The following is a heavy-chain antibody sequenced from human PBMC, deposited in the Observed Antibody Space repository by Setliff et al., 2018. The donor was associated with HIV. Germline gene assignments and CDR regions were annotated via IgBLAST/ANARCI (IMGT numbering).Heavy chain of an antibody. V-gene: IGHV3-23*01. Sequence: LRLSCAASGFTFSSYAMNWVRQAPGKGLEWVSGISGSGGSTYYADSVKGRFTISRDNANKSLYLQMNSLRAEDTAVYYCARVPLAYCGGDCYPSYYYYYGMDVWGQGTTVTVSS. CDR2: ISGSGGST. J-gene: IGHJ6*02. CDR3: ARVPLAYCGGDCYPSYYYYYGMDV. CDR1: GFTFSSYA. D-gene: IGHD2-21*02.